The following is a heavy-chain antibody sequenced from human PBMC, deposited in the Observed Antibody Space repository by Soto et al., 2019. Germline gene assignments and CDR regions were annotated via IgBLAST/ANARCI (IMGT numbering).Heavy chain of an antibody. CDR3: ARDGNSNANYIDP. D-gene: IGHD2-2*01. J-gene: IGHJ5*02. V-gene: IGHV4-31*02. Sequence: WTWIRQHPGKGLEWMGAIFYTGKAYYNPSLESRLSMSVDRSKNQFSLRLSSVTAADTAVYYCARDGNSNANYIDPWGQGTLVTVSS. CDR2: IFYTGKA.